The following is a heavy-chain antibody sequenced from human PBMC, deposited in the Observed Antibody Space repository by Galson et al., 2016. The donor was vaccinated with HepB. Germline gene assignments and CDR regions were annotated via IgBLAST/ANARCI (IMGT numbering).Heavy chain of an antibody. CDR1: GDSVSSNAAS. D-gene: IGHD2-15*01. J-gene: IGHJ3*01. CDR2: TYYRSEWYN. V-gene: IGHV6-1*01. CDR3: ARRSAPLGNFDV. Sequence: CAISGDSVSSNAASWNLIRQSPPRGLEWLGRTYYRSEWYNEYALSVRSRITITPDISKNQFSLQLNSVTPEDTAVYFCARRSAPLGNFDVWGQGTAATVSS.